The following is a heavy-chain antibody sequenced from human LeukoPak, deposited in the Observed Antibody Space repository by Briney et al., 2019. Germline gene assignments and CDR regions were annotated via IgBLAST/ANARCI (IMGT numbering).Heavy chain of an antibody. Sequence: TSRTLSLTCTVAGGSISSGSYYWSWIRQPAGKGLEWIGRIYTSGSTNYNPSLKSRVTISVDTSKNQFSLKLSSVTAADTAVYYCASGRWHYGGNSGYFDYRGQGTLVTVSS. CDR3: ASGRWHYGGNSGYFDY. J-gene: IGHJ4*02. CDR1: GGSISSGSYY. D-gene: IGHD4-23*01. V-gene: IGHV4-61*02. CDR2: IYTSGST.